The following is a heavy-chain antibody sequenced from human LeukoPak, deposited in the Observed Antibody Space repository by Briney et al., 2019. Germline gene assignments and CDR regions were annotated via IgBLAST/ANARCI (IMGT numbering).Heavy chain of an antibody. J-gene: IGHJ4*02. V-gene: IGHV1-24*01. CDR3: ATKGYYYGSGSYFYFDY. D-gene: IGHD3-10*01. CDR2: FDPEDGET. Sequence: ASVKVSCKVSGYTLTELSMHWVRQAPRKGLEWMGGFDPEDGETIYAQKFQGRVTMTEDTSTDTAYMELSSLRSEDTAVYYCATKGYYYGSGSYFYFDYWGQGTLVTVSS. CDR1: GYTLTELS.